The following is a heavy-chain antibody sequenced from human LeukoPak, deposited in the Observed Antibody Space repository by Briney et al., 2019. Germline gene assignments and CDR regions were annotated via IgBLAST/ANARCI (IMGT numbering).Heavy chain of an antibody. Sequence: PGGSLRLSCAASGFTFSSFWMTWVRQAPGKGLEWMANIKQDGSEKYYVDSVRGRFTISRDNATNSLYLQMNSLRAEDTAVYYCARDLNYFDYWGQGTLVTVSS. CDR3: ARDLNYFDY. CDR2: IKQDGSEK. V-gene: IGHV3-7*01. CDR1: GFTFSSFW. J-gene: IGHJ4*02.